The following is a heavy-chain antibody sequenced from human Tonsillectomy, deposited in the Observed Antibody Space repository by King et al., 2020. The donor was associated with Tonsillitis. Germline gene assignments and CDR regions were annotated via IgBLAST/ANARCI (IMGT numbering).Heavy chain of an antibody. CDR2: ISWNSGSI. J-gene: IGHJ3*02. CDR3: AKDYYDSSGYYWGDDAFDI. Sequence: VQLVESGGGLVQPGRSLRLSCAASGFTFDDYAMHWVRQAPGKGLEWDSGISWNSGSIGYADSVKGRFTISRDNTKNSLYLQMNSLRAEDTALYYCAKDYYDSSGYYWGDDAFDIWGQGTMVTVSS. CDR1: GFTFDDYA. D-gene: IGHD3-22*01. V-gene: IGHV3-9*01.